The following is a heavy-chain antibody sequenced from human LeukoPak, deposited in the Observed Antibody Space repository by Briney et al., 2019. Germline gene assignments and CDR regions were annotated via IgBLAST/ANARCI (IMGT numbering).Heavy chain of an antibody. Sequence: SETLSLTCTVSGGSISSGGYYWSWIRQHPGKGLEWIGYIYYSGSTYYNPSLKSRVTISVDTSKNQFSLKLSSVTAADTAVYXXXXXXXYSRWYWFDPWGQGTLVTVSS. J-gene: IGHJ5*02. V-gene: IGHV4-31*03. CDR3: XXXXXYSRWYWFDP. CDR2: IYYSGST. CDR1: GGSISSGGYY. D-gene: IGHD2-15*01.